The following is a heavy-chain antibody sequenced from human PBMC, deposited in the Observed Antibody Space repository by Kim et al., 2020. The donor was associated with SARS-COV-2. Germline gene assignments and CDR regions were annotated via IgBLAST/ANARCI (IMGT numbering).Heavy chain of an antibody. CDR2: ST. CDR3: AYTLNAFDI. D-gene: IGHD4-4*01. J-gene: IGHJ3*02. Sequence: STYYADSVKGRFTLSRDNSKNTLYLQMNSLRAEDTAVYYCAYTLNAFDIWGQGTMVTVSS. V-gene: IGHV3-23*03.